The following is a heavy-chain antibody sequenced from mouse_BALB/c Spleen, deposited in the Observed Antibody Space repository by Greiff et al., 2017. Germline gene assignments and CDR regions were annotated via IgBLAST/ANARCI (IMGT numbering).Heavy chain of an antibody. Sequence: VKLMESGPGLVQPSQSLSITCTVSGFSLTSYGVHWVRQSPGKGLEWLGVIWSGGSTDYNAAFISRLSISKDNSKSQVFFKMNSLQANDTAIYYCARNSRDRYDKYYFDYWGQGTTLTVSS. V-gene: IGHV2-2*02. J-gene: IGHJ2*01. D-gene: IGHD2-14*01. CDR1: GFSLTSYG. CDR2: IWSGGST. CDR3: ARNSRDRYDKYYFDY.